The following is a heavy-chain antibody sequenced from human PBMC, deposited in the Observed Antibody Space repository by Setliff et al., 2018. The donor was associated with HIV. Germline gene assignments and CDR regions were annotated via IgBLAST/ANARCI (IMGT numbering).Heavy chain of an antibody. D-gene: IGHD4-17*01. CDR1: GGSLSGYY. J-gene: IGHJ5*02. CDR2: INDGGNT. V-gene: IGHV4-34*01. CDR3: ERRPISPFTLTTGMLDP. Sequence: SETLSLTCAVSGGSLSGYYWTWIRQTPEKGLQWIGEINDGGNTNDSPSLKSRVSMSVDTSKNQFSLRMISVTAAGTAVYYGERRPISPFTLTTGMLDPWGQGIRVTVSS.